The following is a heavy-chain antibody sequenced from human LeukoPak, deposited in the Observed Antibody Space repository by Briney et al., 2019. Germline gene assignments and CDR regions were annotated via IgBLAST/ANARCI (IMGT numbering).Heavy chain of an antibody. D-gene: IGHD2-15*01. J-gene: IGHJ4*02. CDR3: APRVVGSAPFDY. CDR1: GFTFSHYG. CDR2: ISGSGGRT. V-gene: IGHV3-23*01. Sequence: GGSLRLSCAASGFTFSHYGMSWVRQAPGKGLEWVSAISGSGGRTNYADSVKGRFTISRDNSKNTLYLQMNSLRAEDTAVYFCAPRVVGSAPFDYWGQGTLVTVSS.